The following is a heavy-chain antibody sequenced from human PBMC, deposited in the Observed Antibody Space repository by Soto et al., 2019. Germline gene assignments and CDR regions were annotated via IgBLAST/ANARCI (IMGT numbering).Heavy chain of an antibody. CDR1: GFTFSTYA. CDR2: ISDDGINK. D-gene: IGHD1-26*01. V-gene: IGHV3-30-3*01. Sequence: QVQLVESGGGVVQPGRSLRLSCAASGFTFSTYAMHWVRQAPGKGLEWVAIISDDGINKYYADSVRGRFTISRDNSKNTVYLQMNSLRAEDTAVYYCAKVRERQSDAFDIWGQGTMVTVSS. CDR3: AKVRERQSDAFDI. J-gene: IGHJ3*02.